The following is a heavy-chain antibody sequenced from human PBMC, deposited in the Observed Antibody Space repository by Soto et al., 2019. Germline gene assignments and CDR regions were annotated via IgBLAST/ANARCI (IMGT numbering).Heavy chain of an antibody. D-gene: IGHD4-17*01. CDR1: GGTFSSYA. V-gene: IGHV1-69*06. J-gene: IGHJ2*01. CDR2: IIPIFGTA. CDR3: ARDPALTPPTVTTSSDWYFDL. Sequence: QVQLVQSGAEVKKPGSSVKVSCKASGGTFSSYAISWVRQAPGQGLEWMGGIIPIFGTANYAQKFQGRVTITADKSTSTAYMELSSLGSEDTAVYYCARDPALTPPTVTTSSDWYFDLWGRGTLVTVSS.